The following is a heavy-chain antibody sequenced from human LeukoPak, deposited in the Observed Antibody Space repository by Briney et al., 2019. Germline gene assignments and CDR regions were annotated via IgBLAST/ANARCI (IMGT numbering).Heavy chain of an antibody. CDR3: AKSGITGTTRYFDY. D-gene: IGHD1-20*01. CDR2: ISYDGSNK. V-gene: IGHV3-30*18. J-gene: IGHJ4*02. CDR1: GFTFSSYG. Sequence: PGRSLRLSCAASGFTFSSYGMHWVRQAPGKGLEWVAVISYDGSNKYYADSVKGRFTISRDNSKNTLYLQMNSLRAEDTAVYYCAKSGITGTTRYFDYWGQGTLVTVSS.